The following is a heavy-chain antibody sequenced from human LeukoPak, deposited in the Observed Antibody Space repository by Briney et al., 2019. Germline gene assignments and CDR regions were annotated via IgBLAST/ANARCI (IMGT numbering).Heavy chain of an antibody. D-gene: IGHD5-24*01. CDR3: ARVIGWLQFRNWFDP. CDR2: IFYRGST. CDR1: DGSINTPNYY. V-gene: IGHV4-39*07. J-gene: IGHJ5*02. Sequence: SETLSLTCTVSDGSINTPNYYWGWIRQPPGKGLEWIGNIFYRGSTYYGPSLKSRVTISLDTSKNQFSLKLSSVTAADTAVYYCARVIGWLQFRNWFDPWGQGTLVTVSS.